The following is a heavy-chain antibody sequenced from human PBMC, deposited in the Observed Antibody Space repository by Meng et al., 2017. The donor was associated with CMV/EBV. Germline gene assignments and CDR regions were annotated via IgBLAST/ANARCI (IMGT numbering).Heavy chain of an antibody. D-gene: IGHD2-2*02. CDR3: AKDGSLGRKIVVPAVTPVCPDS. CDR1: GFIFSSYG. Sequence: GESLMISCVASGFIFSSYGMHWVRQAPGKGLEWVAFIRYDGDNRYYADSVKGRFNISRDNSKNTQYLQMNSLRAEDTAVYYCAKDGSLGRKIVVPAVTPVCPDSWGQGTLVTVSS. J-gene: IGHJ4*02. CDR2: IRYDGDNR. V-gene: IGHV3-30*02.